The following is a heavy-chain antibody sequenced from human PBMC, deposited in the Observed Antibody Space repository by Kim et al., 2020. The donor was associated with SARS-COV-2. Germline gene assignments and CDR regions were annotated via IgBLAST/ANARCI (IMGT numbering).Heavy chain of an antibody. Sequence: SETLSLTCTVSGGSISSGGYYWSWIRQHPGKDLEWIGYIYYSGSTYYNPSLKSRVTISVDTSKNQFSLKLSSVTAADTAVYYCARAEYDSSGYYYVGSWWFDPWGQGTLVTVSS. CDR2: IYYSGST. CDR3: ARAEYDSSGYYYVGSWWFDP. V-gene: IGHV4-31*03. D-gene: IGHD3-22*01. CDR1: GGSISSGGYY. J-gene: IGHJ5*02.